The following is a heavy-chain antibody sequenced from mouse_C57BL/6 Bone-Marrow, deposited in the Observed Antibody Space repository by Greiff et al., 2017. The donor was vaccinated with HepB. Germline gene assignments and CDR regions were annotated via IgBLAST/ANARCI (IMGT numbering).Heavy chain of an antibody. Sequence: VQLQQSGAELAKPGASVKLSCKASGYTFTSYWMHWVKQRPGQGLEWIGYINPSSGYTKYNQKFKDKATLTADKSSSTAYMQLSSLKYEDSAVYYCARDEDYYEGGRDYWGQGTTLTVSS. CDR1: GYTFTSYW. V-gene: IGHV1-7*01. D-gene: IGHD1-1*01. CDR2: INPSSGYT. J-gene: IGHJ2*01. CDR3: ARDEDYYEGGRDY.